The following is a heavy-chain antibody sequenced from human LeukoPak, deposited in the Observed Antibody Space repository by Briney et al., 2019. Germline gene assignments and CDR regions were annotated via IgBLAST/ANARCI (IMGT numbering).Heavy chain of an antibody. J-gene: IGHJ4*02. CDR2: IWYDGSNK. CDR3: ARGIAAAIRY. D-gene: IGHD6-13*01. V-gene: IGHV3-33*01. Sequence: PGGSLRLSCAASGFTFSSYGMHWVRQAPGKGLEWVAVIWYDGSNKYYADSVKGRFTISRDNSKNTLYLQMNSPGAEDTAVYYCARGIAAAIRYWGQGTLVTVSS. CDR1: GFTFSSYG.